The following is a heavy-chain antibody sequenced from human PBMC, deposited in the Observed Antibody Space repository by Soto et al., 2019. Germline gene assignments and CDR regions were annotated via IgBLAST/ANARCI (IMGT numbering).Heavy chain of an antibody. Sequence: SESLSLTCAVYGGSFSGYYWDWIRQPPGKGLEWIGEINPDGATNYTPSLRGRVTLSIATSKEQFSLRLSSVTAADTAVYYCARDSGGLRLGESSLYGEKDSFDVWDQGTLVTVSS. V-gene: IGHV4-34*01. CDR2: INPDGAT. CDR1: GGSFSGYY. D-gene: IGHD3-16*02. CDR3: ARDSGGLRLGESSLYGEKDSFDV. J-gene: IGHJ3*01.